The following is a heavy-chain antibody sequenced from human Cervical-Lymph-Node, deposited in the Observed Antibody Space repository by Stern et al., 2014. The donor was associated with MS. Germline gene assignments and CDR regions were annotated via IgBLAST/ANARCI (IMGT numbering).Heavy chain of an antibody. J-gene: IGHJ5*02. Sequence: QVQLVESGAEVKKPGSSMNVSCKTSGGTFSSSYAITWMRQAPGQGLERMGRIIPKVGLANYPQKFQGRVIITADKSTSTSYMELSSLTSEDTAVYYCARGVVSNRAAATLHNLFDPWGQGTLVTVSS. CDR1: GGTFSSSYA. V-gene: IGHV1-69*09. D-gene: IGHD2-15*01. CDR2: IIPKVGLA. CDR3: ARGVVSNRAAATLHNLFDP.